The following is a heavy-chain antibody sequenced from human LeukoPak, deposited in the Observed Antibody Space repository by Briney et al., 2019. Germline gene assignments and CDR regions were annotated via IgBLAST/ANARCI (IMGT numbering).Heavy chain of an antibody. J-gene: IGHJ2*01. Sequence: SETLSLTCTVSGGSISSYYWSWIRQPPGKGLEWIGYIYYSGSTNYNPSLKSRVTISVDTSKNQFSLKLSSVTAADTAVYYCARTRGSGRGSPRYFDLWGRGTLVTVSS. CDR1: GGSISSYY. V-gene: IGHV4-59*01. D-gene: IGHD3-10*01. CDR2: IYYSGST. CDR3: ARTRGSGRGSPRYFDL.